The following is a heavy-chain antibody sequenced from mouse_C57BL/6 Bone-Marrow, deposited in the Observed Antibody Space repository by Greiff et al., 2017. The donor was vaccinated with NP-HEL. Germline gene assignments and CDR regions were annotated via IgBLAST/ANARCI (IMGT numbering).Heavy chain of an antibody. CDR3: TTSYDGYSYWYFDV. Sequence: EVKLMESGAELVRPGASVKLSCTASGFNIKDDYMHWVKQRPEQGLEWIGWIDPENGDTEYASKFQGKATITADTSSNTAYLQLSSLTSEDTAVYYCTTSYDGYSYWYFDVWGTGTTVTVSS. V-gene: IGHV14-4*01. CDR2: IDPENGDT. J-gene: IGHJ1*03. CDR1: GFNIKDDY. D-gene: IGHD2-3*01.